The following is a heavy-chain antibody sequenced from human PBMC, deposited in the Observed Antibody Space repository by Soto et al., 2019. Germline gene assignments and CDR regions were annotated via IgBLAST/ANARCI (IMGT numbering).Heavy chain of an antibody. V-gene: IGHV3-11*06. CDR1: GFTFSDYY. CDR2: ISSSSSYT. Sequence: QVQLVESGGGLVKPGGSLRLSCAASGFTFSDYYMSWIRQAPGKGLEWVPYISSSSSYTNYADSVKGRFTISRDNAKNSLYLQMNSLRAEDTAVYYCARDYSLDSYGVYYYYGMDVWGQGTTVTVSS. D-gene: IGHD5-18*01. CDR3: ARDYSLDSYGVYYYYGMDV. J-gene: IGHJ6*02.